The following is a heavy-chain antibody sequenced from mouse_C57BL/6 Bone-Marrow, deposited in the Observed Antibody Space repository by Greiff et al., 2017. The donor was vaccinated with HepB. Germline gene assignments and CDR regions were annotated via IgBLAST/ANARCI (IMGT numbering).Heavy chain of an antibody. CDR3: ARREIYYGNYFFDY. V-gene: IGHV1-55*01. D-gene: IGHD2-1*01. CDR1: GYTFTSYW. Sequence: QVQLQQPGAELVKPGASVKMSCKASGYTFTSYWITWVKQRPGQGLEWIGDIYPGSGSTNYNEKFKSKATLTVDTSSSTAYMPLSSLTSEDSAVYYCARREIYYGNYFFDYWGQGTTLTVSS. J-gene: IGHJ2*01. CDR2: IYPGSGST.